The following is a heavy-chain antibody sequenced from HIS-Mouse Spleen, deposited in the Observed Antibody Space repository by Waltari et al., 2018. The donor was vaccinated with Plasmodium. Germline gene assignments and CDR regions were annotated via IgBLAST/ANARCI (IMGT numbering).Heavy chain of an antibody. CDR1: GFNVSGTD. CDR2: IYSGGST. J-gene: IGHJ4*02. CDR3: ARAAIAWGSPYYFDY. V-gene: IGHV3-53*02. Sequence: EVQLVETGGGLIQPGGSLSLSCAASGFNVSGTDMSWVRQAPGKGLEWVSVIYSGGSTYYADSVKGRFTISRDNSKNTLYLQMNSLRAEDTAVYYCARAAIAWGSPYYFDYWGQGTLVTVSS. D-gene: IGHD7-27*01.